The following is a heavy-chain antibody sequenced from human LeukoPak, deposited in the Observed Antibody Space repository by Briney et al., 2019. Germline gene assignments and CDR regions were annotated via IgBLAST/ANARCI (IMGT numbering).Heavy chain of an antibody. Sequence: SETLSLTCTVSGGSISHYYWSWIRQPPGKGLEWIGYIYYSGTTNYNPSLKSRVTISVDTSKNQLSLKLNSVTAADTAVYYCAREDPRTKVPEGMDVWGQGTTVTVSS. J-gene: IGHJ6*02. CDR3: AREDPRTKVPEGMDV. CDR2: IYYSGTT. CDR1: GGSISHYY. V-gene: IGHV4-59*01. D-gene: IGHD4/OR15-4a*01.